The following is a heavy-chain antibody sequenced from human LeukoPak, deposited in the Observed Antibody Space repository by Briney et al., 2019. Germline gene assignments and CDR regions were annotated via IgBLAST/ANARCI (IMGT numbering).Heavy chain of an antibody. Sequence: PGGSLRLSCAASGFTFSGYSMNWVRQAPGKGLDGVSYISTTSSAIYYADSVKGRFTISRDSAKNSLYLQMNSLRDDDTAVYYCASSIVAAGSTYYFDFWGQGTLVTVSS. CDR3: ASSIVAAGSTYYFDF. D-gene: IGHD6-13*01. V-gene: IGHV3-48*02. CDR2: ISTTSSAI. J-gene: IGHJ4*02. CDR1: GFTFSGYS.